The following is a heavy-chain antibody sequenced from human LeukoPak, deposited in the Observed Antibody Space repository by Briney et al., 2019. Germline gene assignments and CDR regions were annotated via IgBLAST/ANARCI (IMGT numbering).Heavy chain of an antibody. CDR3: ARRGDGDYHPLVDV. CDR1: AGSLSSSSYY. D-gene: IGHD4-17*01. Sequence: SETMSLTCTVSAGSLSSSSYYWGWLRQPPGTGQEGFGCIFYSGSTYYNPSLKSRVTISVDTSKNQFSLNPSSVTGACTAVQHCARRGDGDYHPLVDVWGQGTTVTVSS. CDR2: IFYSGST. V-gene: IGHV4-39*01. J-gene: IGHJ6*02.